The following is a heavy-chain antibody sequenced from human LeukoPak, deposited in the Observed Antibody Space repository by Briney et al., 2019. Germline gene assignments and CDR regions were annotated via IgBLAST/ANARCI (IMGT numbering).Heavy chain of an antibody. Sequence: GGSLRLSCAASGFTFSSYGMHWVRQAPGKGLEWVAFIRYDGSNKYYADSVKGRFTISSDNSKNTLYLQMNSLRAEDTAVYYCAKDPSGFGESYYYYYYMDVWGKGTTVTISS. CDR3: AKDPSGFGESYYYYYYMDV. J-gene: IGHJ6*03. CDR2: IRYDGSNK. V-gene: IGHV3-30*02. D-gene: IGHD3-10*01. CDR1: GFTFSSYG.